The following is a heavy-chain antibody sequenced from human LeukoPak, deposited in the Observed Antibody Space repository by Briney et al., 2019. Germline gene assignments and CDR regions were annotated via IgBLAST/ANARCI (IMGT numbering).Heavy chain of an antibody. J-gene: IGHJ4*02. CDR1: GYTFTGYY. Sequence: GASVKVSCKASGYTFTGYYIHWVRQAPGQGLAWMGYINLNSGGTNYAQKFQGRVTMTRDTSISPAYMEMSRLTSDDTALYYCARKSAARATSEFDCWGQGTLVTVSS. CDR3: ARKSAARATSEFDC. V-gene: IGHV1-2*02. D-gene: IGHD6-25*01. CDR2: INLNSGGT.